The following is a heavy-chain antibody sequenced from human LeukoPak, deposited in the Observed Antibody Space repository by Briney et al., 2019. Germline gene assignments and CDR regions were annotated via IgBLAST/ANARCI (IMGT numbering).Heavy chain of an antibody. CDR3: ATLMITFGGVIVSNFDY. V-gene: IGHV3-7*01. J-gene: IGHJ4*02. D-gene: IGHD3-16*02. Sequence: GGSLRLSCAASRTTFIHYWMSWVRQAPGKGLEWVANINQDGSEKYYVDSVKGRFIISRDNAENSVYLQMNSLRAEDTAVYYCATLMITFGGVIVSNFDYWGQGSLVTVSS. CDR1: RTTFIHYW. CDR2: INQDGSEK.